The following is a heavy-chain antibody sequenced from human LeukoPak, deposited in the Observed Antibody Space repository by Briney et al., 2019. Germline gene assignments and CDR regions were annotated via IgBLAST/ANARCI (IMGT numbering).Heavy chain of an antibody. D-gene: IGHD4-17*01. V-gene: IGHV1-2*02. J-gene: IGHJ4*02. CDR3: ARVGAPEYGYFDY. CDR1: GYTFTGYY. Sequence: ASVKVSCKASGYTFTGYYMHWVRQAPGQGLEWMGWINPNSGGTNYAQKFQGRVTITTDESTSTAYMELSSLRSEDTAVYYCARVGAPEYGYFDYWGQGTLVTVSS. CDR2: INPNSGGT.